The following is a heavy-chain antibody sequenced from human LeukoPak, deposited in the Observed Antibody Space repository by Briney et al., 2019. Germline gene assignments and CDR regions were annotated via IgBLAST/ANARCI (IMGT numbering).Heavy chain of an antibody. J-gene: IGHJ4*02. CDR2: IIPILGIA. D-gene: IGHD3-10*01. CDR3: ARELVRGSS. Sequence: ASVKVSCKASGGTFSSYAISWVRQAPGQGLEWMGRIIPILGIANYAQKFQGRVTITADKSRSTAYMELSSLRSEDTAVYYCARELVRGSSWGQGTLVTVSS. CDR1: GGTFSSYA. V-gene: IGHV1-69*04.